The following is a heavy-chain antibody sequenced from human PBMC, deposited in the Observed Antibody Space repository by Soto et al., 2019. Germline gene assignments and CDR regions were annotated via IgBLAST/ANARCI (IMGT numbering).Heavy chain of an antibody. CDR1: GFTFDEYA. J-gene: IGHJ4*02. V-gene: IGHV3-9*01. D-gene: IGHD3-10*01. CDR2: ISWNSGTI. Sequence: EVQLVESGGGLVQPGRSLRVSCAASGFTFDEYAMHWVRQAPGKGLEWVSGISWNSGTIHYADSVRGRFTVSRDNAMNSLYLQMNSLRDEDTALYYCGKDIDDYYGSGRIDYWGQGTPVTVSS. CDR3: GKDIDDYYGSGRIDY.